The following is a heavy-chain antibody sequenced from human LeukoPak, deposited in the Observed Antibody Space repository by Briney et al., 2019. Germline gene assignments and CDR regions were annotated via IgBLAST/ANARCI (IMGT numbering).Heavy chain of an antibody. J-gene: IGHJ4*02. CDR2: ISYDGSNK. Sequence: GRSLRLSCAAPGFTFSSYAMHWVRQAPGKGLEWVAVISYDGSNKYYADSVKGRFTISRDNSKNTLYLQMNSLRAEDTAVYYCARGLEYSSSSDYWGQGTLVTVSS. CDR1: GFTFSSYA. V-gene: IGHV3-30-3*01. CDR3: ARGLEYSSSSDY. D-gene: IGHD6-6*01.